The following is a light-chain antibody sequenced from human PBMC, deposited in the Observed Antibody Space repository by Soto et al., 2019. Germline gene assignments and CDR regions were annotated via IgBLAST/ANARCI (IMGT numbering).Light chain of an antibody. J-gene: IGLJ1*01. Sequence: QSVLTQPASVSGSPGQSITISCTGTSSDVGGYNYVSWYQHHPGKAPKLMIFDVSNRPSGVSNRFSGSKSGNTASLTISGLQAEDEAYYYCSSYTASSTYVFGTGTQLTVL. CDR3: SSYTASSTYV. CDR2: DVS. CDR1: SSDVGGYNY. V-gene: IGLV2-14*03.